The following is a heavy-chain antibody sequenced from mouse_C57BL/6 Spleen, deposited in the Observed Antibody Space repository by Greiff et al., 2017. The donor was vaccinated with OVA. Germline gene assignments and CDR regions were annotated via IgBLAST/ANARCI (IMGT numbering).Heavy chain of an antibody. CDR3: ARGDLLWDY. CDR1: GYTFTSYW. CDR2: IDPSDSYT. V-gene: IGHV1-50*01. Sequence: VQLKQPGAELVKPGASVKLSCKASGYTFTSYWMQWVKQRPGQGLEWIGEIDPSDSYTNYNQKFKGKATLTVDTSSSTAYMQLSSLTSEDSAVYYCARGDLLWDYWGQGTTLTVSS. J-gene: IGHJ2*01. D-gene: IGHD2-1*01.